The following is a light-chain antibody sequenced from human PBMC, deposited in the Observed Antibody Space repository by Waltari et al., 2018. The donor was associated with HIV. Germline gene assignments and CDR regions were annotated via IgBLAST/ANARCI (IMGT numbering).Light chain of an antibody. CDR1: SSNIGSNY. V-gene: IGLV1-47*01. CDR3: ATWDDSLSGSWV. Sequence: QSVLTQPPSASGTPGQRVTISCSGSSSNIGSNYVYWYQQLPGTAPKLLIYRNNQLPSGFPDRFSGSNSGTSASLAISGLRSEDGSDYYCATWDDSLSGSWVFGGGTKLTVL. J-gene: IGLJ3*02. CDR2: RNN.